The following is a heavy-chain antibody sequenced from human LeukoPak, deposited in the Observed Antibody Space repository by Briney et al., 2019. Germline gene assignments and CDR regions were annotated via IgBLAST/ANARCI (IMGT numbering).Heavy chain of an antibody. CDR2: IYYSGST. Sequence: SETLSLTCTVSGGSISSYYWSWIRQPPGKGLEWIGYIYYSGSTNYNPSLKSRVTISVDTSKNQFSLKLSSVTAAGTAVYYCARAPITVDYYYYYMDVWGKGTTVTVSS. J-gene: IGHJ6*03. CDR1: GGSISSYY. D-gene: IGHD1-14*01. V-gene: IGHV4-59*01. CDR3: ARAPITVDYYYYYMDV.